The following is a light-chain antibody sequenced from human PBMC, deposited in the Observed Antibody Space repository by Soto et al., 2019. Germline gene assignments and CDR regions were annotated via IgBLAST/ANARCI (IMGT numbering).Light chain of an antibody. Sequence: DIVMTQSPLSLPVTPGEAASISCRSSQSLLHSNGYNYLDWYLQKPGQSPQLLIYLGSNRASGVPDRFRGSGSGTDFTLKISRVEAEDVGVYYCMQALQTPDTFGQGTKLEI. V-gene: IGKV2-28*01. J-gene: IGKJ2*01. CDR3: MQALQTPDT. CDR1: QSLLHSNGYNY. CDR2: LGS.